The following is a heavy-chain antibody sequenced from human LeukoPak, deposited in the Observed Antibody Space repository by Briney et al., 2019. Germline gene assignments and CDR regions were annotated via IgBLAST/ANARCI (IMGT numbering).Heavy chain of an antibody. J-gene: IGHJ6*02. Sequence: GASVKVSCKASGGTFSSYAISWERQAPGQGLEWMGGIIPIFGTANYAQKFQGRVTITADESTSTAYMELSSLRSEDTAVYYCARDDSYGATYYYYYYGMDVWGQGTTVTVSS. CDR3: ARDDSYGATYYYYYYGMDV. D-gene: IGHD4-17*01. V-gene: IGHV1-69*13. CDR1: GGTFSSYA. CDR2: IIPIFGTA.